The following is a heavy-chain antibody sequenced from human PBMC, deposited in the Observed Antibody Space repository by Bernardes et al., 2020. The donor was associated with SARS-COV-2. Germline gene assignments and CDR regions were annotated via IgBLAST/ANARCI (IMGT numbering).Heavy chain of an antibody. CDR1: GFTFRNHR. J-gene: IGHJ4*02. CDR2: IKGDGSEE. Sequence: GGSLRLSCAASGFTFRNHRMTWIRQVPGRGLEWLATIKGDGSEENYVDSVKGRFTISRDNAKNSLHLQMNSLRAEDTAVYYCARGYSWFMYWGQGTQVTVSA. V-gene: IGHV3-7*01. D-gene: IGHD6-13*01. CDR3: ARGYSWFMY.